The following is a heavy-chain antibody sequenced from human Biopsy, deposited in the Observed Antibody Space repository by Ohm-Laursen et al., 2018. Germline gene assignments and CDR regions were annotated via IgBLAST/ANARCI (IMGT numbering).Heavy chain of an antibody. CDR3: GNEVYGRDY. CDR1: GGSFSGTY. Sequence: SETLSLTCPVSGGSFSGTYWSWIRQTPGKGLEWIGEINQSGETKYNPSLQSRVTISAEVSKNQFSLKLRSLTAADTAIYYCGNEVYGRDYWGQGARVTVSS. V-gene: IGHV4-34*01. CDR2: INQSGET. D-gene: IGHD4-17*01. J-gene: IGHJ4*02.